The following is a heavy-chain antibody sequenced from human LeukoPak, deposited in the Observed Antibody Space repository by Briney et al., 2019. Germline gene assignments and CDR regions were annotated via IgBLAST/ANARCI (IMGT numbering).Heavy chain of an antibody. J-gene: IGHJ3*02. Sequence: QAGGSLRLSCAASGFTFSSYWMSWVRQAPGKGLEWVANIKQDGSEKYYVDSVKGRFTISRDNAKNSLYLQMNSLRAEDTAVYYCARDVGPTMLDAFDIWGQGTMVTVSS. CDR1: GFTFSSYW. D-gene: IGHD4/OR15-4a*01. CDR2: IKQDGSEK. CDR3: ARDVGPTMLDAFDI. V-gene: IGHV3-7*03.